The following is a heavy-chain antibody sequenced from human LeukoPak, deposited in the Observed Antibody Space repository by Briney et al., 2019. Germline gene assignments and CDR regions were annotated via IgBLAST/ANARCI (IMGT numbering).Heavy chain of an antibody. CDR2: IKSKTDGGTT. CDR1: GFTFSNAW. V-gene: IGHV3-15*01. Sequence: GGSLRLSCAVSGFTFSNAWMSWVRQAPGKGLEWVGRIKSKTDGGTTDYAAPVKGRFTISRDDSKNTLYLQMNSLKTEDTAVYYCTADQYYDFWSGYYGNIKFDYWGQGTLVTASS. J-gene: IGHJ4*02. D-gene: IGHD3-3*01. CDR3: TADQYYDFWSGYYGNIKFDY.